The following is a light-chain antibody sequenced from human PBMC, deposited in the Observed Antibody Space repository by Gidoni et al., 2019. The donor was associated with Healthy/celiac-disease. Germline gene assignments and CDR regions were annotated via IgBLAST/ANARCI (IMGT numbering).Light chain of an antibody. Sequence: IQLTQSPSSLSASVGDRVTITCRASQGISSYLAWYQQKPGKAPKLLIYAASTLQSGVPSRFGGSGSGTDFTLTISSLQPEDFATYYCQQLNSYPLTFGGGPKVEIK. V-gene: IGKV1-9*01. CDR3: QQLNSYPLT. J-gene: IGKJ4*01. CDR2: AAS. CDR1: QGISSY.